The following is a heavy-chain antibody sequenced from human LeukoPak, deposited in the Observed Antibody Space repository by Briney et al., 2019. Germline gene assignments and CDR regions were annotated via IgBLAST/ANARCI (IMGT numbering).Heavy chain of an antibody. CDR3: AREGTSGTHLNWFDP. D-gene: IGHD1-1*01. CDR1: GGSISSYY. Sequence: NPSEPLSLTCTVSGGSISSYYWSWIRQPPGKGLEWIGHIYGSGSTNYNPSLKSRVTLSVDTSKNQFSLKLRSVTAADPDVYYCAREGTSGTHLNWFDPWGQGTLVTVSS. V-gene: IGHV4-59*01. CDR2: IYGSGST. J-gene: IGHJ5*02.